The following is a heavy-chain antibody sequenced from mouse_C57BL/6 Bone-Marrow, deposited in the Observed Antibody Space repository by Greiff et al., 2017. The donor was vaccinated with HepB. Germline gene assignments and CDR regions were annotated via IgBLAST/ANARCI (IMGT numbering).Heavy chain of an antibody. CDR3: ANIYYGNYGRYFDV. CDR1: GYTFTSYW. CDR2: IDPSDSET. Sequence: QVQLKEPGAELVRPGSSVKLSCKASGYTFTSYWMHWVKQRPIQGLEWIGNIDPSDSETHYNQKFKDKATLTVDKSSSTAYMQLSSLTSEDSAVYYCANIYYGNYGRYFDVWGTGTTVTVSS. D-gene: IGHD2-1*01. J-gene: IGHJ1*03. V-gene: IGHV1-52*01.